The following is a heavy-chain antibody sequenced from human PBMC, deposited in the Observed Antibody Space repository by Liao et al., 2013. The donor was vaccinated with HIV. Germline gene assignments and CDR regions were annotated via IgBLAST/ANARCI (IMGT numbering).Heavy chain of an antibody. J-gene: IGHJ4*02. CDR2: IYYSGST. CDR3: ARGIAAAGPFDY. Sequence: QLQLQESGPGLVKPSETLSLTCTVSGGSISSSSYYWGWIRQPPGKGLEWIGSIYYSGSTYYNPSLKSRVTISVDTSKNQFSLKLSSVTAADTAVYYCARGIAAAGPFDYWGQGTLVTVSS. CDR1: GGSISSSSYY. V-gene: IGHV4-39*07. D-gene: IGHD6-13*01.